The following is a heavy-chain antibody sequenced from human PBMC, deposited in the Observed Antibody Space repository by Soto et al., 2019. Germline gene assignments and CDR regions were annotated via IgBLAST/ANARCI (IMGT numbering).Heavy chain of an antibody. CDR2: INPSGGST. Sequence: ASVKVSCKASGYTFTSYYMHWVRQAPGQGLEWMGIINPSGGSTSYAQKFQGRVTMTRDTSTSTVYMELSSLRSEDTAVYYCARDKGEGSITMVRGVIYYGMDVWGQGTTVTVSS. J-gene: IGHJ6*02. CDR3: ARDKGEGSITMVRGVIYYGMDV. CDR1: GYTFTSYY. V-gene: IGHV1-46*01. D-gene: IGHD3-10*01.